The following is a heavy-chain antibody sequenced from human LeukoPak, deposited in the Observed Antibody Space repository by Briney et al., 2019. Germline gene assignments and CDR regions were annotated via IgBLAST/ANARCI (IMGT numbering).Heavy chain of an antibody. CDR3: ARGLNWGSNWFDP. D-gene: IGHD7-27*01. J-gene: IGHJ5*02. Sequence: GSLRLSCAASGFTFSSYAMHWVRQPPGKGLEWIGEINHSGSTNYNPSLKSRVTISVDTSKNQFSLKLSSVTAADTAVYYCARGLNWGSNWFDPWGQGTLVTVSS. V-gene: IGHV4-34*01. CDR1: GFTFSSYA. CDR2: INHSGST.